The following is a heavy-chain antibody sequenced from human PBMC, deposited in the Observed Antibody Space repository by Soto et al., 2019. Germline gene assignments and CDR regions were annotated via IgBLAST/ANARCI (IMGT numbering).Heavy chain of an antibody. V-gene: IGHV4-59*01. CDR1: GGSISIYY. D-gene: IGHD4-17*01. CDR2: INYSGST. J-gene: IGHJ4*02. CDR3: AKGLRWSDY. Sequence: SGTLSLTCTVSGGSISIYYGSWIRQPPGKGLEWIGSINYSGSTNYNPSLKSQVTMSVDTPKNQLSLKLSSVTAADTAVYYCAKGLRWSDYWGQGTLVTVSS.